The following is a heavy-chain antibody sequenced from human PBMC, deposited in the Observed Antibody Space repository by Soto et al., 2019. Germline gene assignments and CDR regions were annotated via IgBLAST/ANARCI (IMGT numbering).Heavy chain of an antibody. V-gene: IGHV1-69*12. CDR2: IIPIFRTP. Sequence: QVHLVQSGAEVKKPGSSVKVSCKASGDTFSSFAISWVRQAPGQGLEWMGGIIPIFRTPKYGQKFQGRVLITADEPTSTAYMELSSLRSEDTAVYYCARDKDREQLGGNYFYALAVWGPGTTVIVSS. J-gene: IGHJ6*02. D-gene: IGHD1-1*01. CDR3: ARDKDREQLGGNYFYALAV. CDR1: GDTFSSFA.